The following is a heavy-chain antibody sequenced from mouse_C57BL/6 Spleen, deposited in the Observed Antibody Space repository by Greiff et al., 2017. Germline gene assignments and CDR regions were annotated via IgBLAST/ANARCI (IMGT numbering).Heavy chain of an antibody. CDR1: GYTFTSYW. CDR2: IDPSDSET. V-gene: IGHV1-52*01. J-gene: IGHJ4*01. CDR3: ARAGGYDGAMDY. D-gene: IGHD2-2*01. Sequence: VQLQQPGAELVRPGSSVKLSCKASGYTFTSYWMHWVKQRPIQGLEWIGNIDPSDSETHYNQKFKDKATLTVDKSSSTAYMQRSSLTSEDSAVYYCARAGGYDGAMDYWGQGTSVTVSS.